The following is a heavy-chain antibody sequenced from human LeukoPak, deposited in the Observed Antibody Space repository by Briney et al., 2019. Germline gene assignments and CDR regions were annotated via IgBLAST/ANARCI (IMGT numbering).Heavy chain of an antibody. CDR2: IYHSGIT. CDR1: GYSISSGYY. J-gene: IGHJ6*03. V-gene: IGHV4-38-2*02. CDR3: TRAASSGPLFTYHMDV. Sequence: SETLSLTCIVSGYSISSGYYWGWIRQPPGKGLEWIGNIYHSGITYYNLYNPSLKSRVIISVDTSKNQFSLKLTSVTAADTAVYYCTRAASSGPLFTYHMDVWGKGTTVTVSS. D-gene: IGHD3-22*01.